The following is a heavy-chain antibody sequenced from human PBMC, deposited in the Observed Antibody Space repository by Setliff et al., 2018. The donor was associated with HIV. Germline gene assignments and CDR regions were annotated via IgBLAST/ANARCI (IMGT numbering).Heavy chain of an antibody. CDR2: ISVDGSGK. CDR3: ARYARVPQF. D-gene: IGHD1-1*01. J-gene: IGHJ4*02. Sequence: LRLSCTASGFTFSDSVMHWVRQPPGKGLEWVAAISVDGSGKFYADSVKGRFTISRDNSRNTLYLQMNSLRDEDTAVYYRARYARVPQFWGQGTLVTVSS. V-gene: IGHV3-30*01. CDR1: GFTFSDSV.